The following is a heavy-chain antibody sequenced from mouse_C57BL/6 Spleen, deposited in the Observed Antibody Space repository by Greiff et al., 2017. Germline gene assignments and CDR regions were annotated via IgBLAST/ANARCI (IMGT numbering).Heavy chain of an antibody. J-gene: IGHJ4*01. Sequence: QVQRVESGPGLVQPSQSLSITCTVSGFSLTSYGVHWVRQSPGKGLEWLGVIWSGGSTDYNAAFISRLSISKDNSKSQVFFKMNSLQADDTAIYYWARSYYHGNRYAMDYWGQGTSVTVSS. D-gene: IGHD1-1*01. CDR1: GFSLTSYG. CDR2: IWSGGST. CDR3: ARSYYHGNRYAMDY. V-gene: IGHV2-2*01.